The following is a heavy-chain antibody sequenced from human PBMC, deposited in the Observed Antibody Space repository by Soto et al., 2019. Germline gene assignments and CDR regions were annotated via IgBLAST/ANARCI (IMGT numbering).Heavy chain of an antibody. CDR2: ISAYNGNT. CDR3: ARGKGSSGWTLNYYYGMDV. V-gene: IGHV1-18*01. CDR1: GYTFTSYG. Sequence: ASVKVSCKASGYTFTSYGISWVRQAPGQGLEWMGWISAYNGNTNYAQKLQGRVTMTTDTSTSTAYMELRSLRSDDTAVYYCARGKGSSGWTLNYYYGMDVWGQGTTVTVSS. J-gene: IGHJ6*02. D-gene: IGHD6-19*01.